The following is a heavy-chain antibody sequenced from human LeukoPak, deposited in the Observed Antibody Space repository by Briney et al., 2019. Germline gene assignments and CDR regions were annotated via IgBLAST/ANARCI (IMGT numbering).Heavy chain of an antibody. V-gene: IGHV3-21*01. CDR3: AREEGCYTSVCWFDP. J-gene: IGHJ5*02. CDR1: GFTFSSYS. CDR2: ISSSSYI. D-gene: IGHD2-2*02. Sequence: GSLRLSCAASGFTFSSYSMNWVRQAPGKGLEWVSSISSSSYIYYADSVKGRFTISRDNAKNSLYLQMNSLRAEDTAVYYCAREEGCYTSVCWFDPWGQGTLVTVSS.